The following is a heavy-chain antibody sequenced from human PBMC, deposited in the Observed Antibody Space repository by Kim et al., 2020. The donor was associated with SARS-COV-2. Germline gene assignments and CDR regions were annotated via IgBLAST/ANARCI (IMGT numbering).Heavy chain of an antibody. D-gene: IGHD3-3*01. CDR2: IYPTGGST. Sequence: ASVKVSCKAFGYTFISYYMHWVRQAPGQGLEWMGIIYPTGGSTIYAQKFQGRVTMTRDTSTSTFYMELSSLRSEDTAVYYCAGGERGEITIFGVITSNYGMDVWGQGTTVTVSS. CDR3: AGGERGEITIFGVITSNYGMDV. V-gene: IGHV1-46*01. J-gene: IGHJ6*02. CDR1: GYTFISYY.